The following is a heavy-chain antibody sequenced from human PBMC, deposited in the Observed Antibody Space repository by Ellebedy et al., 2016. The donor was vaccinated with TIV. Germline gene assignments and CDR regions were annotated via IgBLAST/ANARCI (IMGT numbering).Heavy chain of an antibody. CDR1: GGTFSSYA. V-gene: IGHV1-69*13. J-gene: IGHJ3*02. CDR2: IIPIFGTA. D-gene: IGHD4-23*01. CDR3: ARLAGVVIPDHDAFDI. Sequence: SVKVSXXASGGTFSSYAISWVRQAPGQGLEWMGGIIPIFGTANYAQKFQGRVTITADESTSTAYMELSSLRSEDTAVYYCARLAGVVIPDHDAFDIWGQGTMVTVSS.